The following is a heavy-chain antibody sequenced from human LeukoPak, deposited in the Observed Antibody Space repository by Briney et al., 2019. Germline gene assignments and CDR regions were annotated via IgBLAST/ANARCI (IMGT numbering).Heavy chain of an antibody. Sequence: GGSLRLSCAASGFTFDDYAMHWVRQAPGKGLEWVSGISWNSGSIGYADSVKGRFTISRDNAKNSLYLQMNSLRAEDTALYYCAKETGGTYDVDTGKYYYYYYGMDVWGQGTTVTVSS. CDR3: AKETGGTYDVDTGKYYYYYYGMDV. D-gene: IGHD5-18*01. J-gene: IGHJ6*02. CDR2: ISWNSGSI. V-gene: IGHV3-9*01. CDR1: GFTFDDYA.